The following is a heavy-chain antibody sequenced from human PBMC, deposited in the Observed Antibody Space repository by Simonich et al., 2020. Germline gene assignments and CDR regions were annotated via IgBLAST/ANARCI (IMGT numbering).Heavy chain of an antibody. CDR1: GFTFSSYA. CDR3: AKDLGERITMIVVVIDAFDI. CDR2: STGSGGST. Sequence: GGGLVQPGGSLRLSCAASGFTFSSYAMSWVRQAPGKGLEWVSASTGSGGSTDYADSVKGRFTISRDNSKNTLYLQMNSLRAEDTAVYYCAKDLGERITMIVVVIDAFDIWGQGTMVTVSS. J-gene: IGHJ3*02. D-gene: IGHD3-22*01. V-gene: IGHV3-23*01.